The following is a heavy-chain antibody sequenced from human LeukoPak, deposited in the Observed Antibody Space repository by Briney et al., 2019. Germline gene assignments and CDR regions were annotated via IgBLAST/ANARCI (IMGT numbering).Heavy chain of an antibody. J-gene: IGHJ4*02. CDR2: FDPEDGET. D-gene: IGHD6-13*01. Sequence: ASVKVSCKVSGYTLTELSMHWVRQAPGKGLEWVGGFDPEDGETIYAQMFQGRVTMTEDTSTDTAYMELSSLRSEDTAVYYCATDIAAAGLFDYWGQGTLVTVSS. CDR3: ATDIAAAGLFDY. CDR1: GYTLTELS. V-gene: IGHV1-24*01.